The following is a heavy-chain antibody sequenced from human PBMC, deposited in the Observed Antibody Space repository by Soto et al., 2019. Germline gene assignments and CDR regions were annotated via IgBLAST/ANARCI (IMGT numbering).Heavy chain of an antibody. CDR1: GGTFSSYA. CDR3: ARDNSSSFGNWFDP. V-gene: IGHV1-69*13. CDR2: IIPIFGTA. D-gene: IGHD6-6*01. Sequence: PVKVSCKASGGTFSSYAISWVRQAPGQGLEWMGGIIPIFGTANYAQKFQGRVTITADESTSTAYMELSSLRSEDTAVYYCARDNSSSFGNWFDPWGQGTLVTVSS. J-gene: IGHJ5*02.